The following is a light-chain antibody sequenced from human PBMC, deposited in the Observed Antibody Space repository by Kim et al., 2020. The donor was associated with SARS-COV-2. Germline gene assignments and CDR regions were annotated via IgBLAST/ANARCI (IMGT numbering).Light chain of an antibody. CDR2: AAS. CDR3: QQSNNFPIT. Sequence: DVQMTQSQSSVSASVGDTVTITCRASQGIASWLAWYQQKPGKAPKLLIYAASALQSGVPSRFSGSGSGREFTLTIRSLQPEDVATYFCQQSNNFPITFGHGTRLEIK. J-gene: IGKJ5*01. V-gene: IGKV1-12*01. CDR1: QGIASW.